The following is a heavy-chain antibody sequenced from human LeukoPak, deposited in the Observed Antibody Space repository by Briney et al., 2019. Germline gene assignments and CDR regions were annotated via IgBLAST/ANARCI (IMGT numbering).Heavy chain of an antibody. CDR1: GFHSSSYW. V-gene: IGHV3-74*01. CDR2: LNTGGTST. Sequence: QPGGSEGLLRAASGFHSSSYWVHWVSQAPGKGLVWVSRLNTGGTSTSYGDSLKGGFTSSRDSDKNTLYLQMNSLRAEDTAVYYYARVGYGGTLYVDYWGQ. D-gene: IGHD6-13*01. J-gene: IGHJ4*02. CDR3: ARVGYGGTLYVDY.